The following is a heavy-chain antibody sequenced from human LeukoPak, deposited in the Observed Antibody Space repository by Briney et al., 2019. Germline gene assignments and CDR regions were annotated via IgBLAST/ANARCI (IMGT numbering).Heavy chain of an antibody. D-gene: IGHD4-23*01. CDR3: YGANAEH. Sequence: GGSLRLSCAASGFTVSSNYMSWVRQAPGKGLEWVSGINTDGRSTSYADSVKGRFTISRDNAKNTLYLQMNSLRAEDTAVYYCYGANAEHWGQGTLVTVSS. V-gene: IGHV3-74*01. CDR2: INTDGRST. CDR1: GFTVSSNY. J-gene: IGHJ1*01.